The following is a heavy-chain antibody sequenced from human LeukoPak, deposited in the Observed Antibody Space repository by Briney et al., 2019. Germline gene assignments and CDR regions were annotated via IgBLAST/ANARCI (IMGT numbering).Heavy chain of an antibody. Sequence: SETLSLTCAVYGGSFSGYYWSWIRQPPGKGLEWIGEINHSGSTDYNPSLKSRVTISVDTSKNQFSLKLSSVTAADTAVYYCARPASAADSMNDYWGQGTLVTVSS. D-gene: IGHD2-2*01. CDR1: GGSFSGYY. CDR3: ARPASAADSMNDY. V-gene: IGHV4-34*01. J-gene: IGHJ4*02. CDR2: INHSGST.